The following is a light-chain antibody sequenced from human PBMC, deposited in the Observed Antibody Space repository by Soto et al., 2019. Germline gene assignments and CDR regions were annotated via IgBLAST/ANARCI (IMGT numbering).Light chain of an antibody. V-gene: IGKV2-28*01. CDR2: LGS. J-gene: IGKJ1*01. Sequence: DIVMTQSPLSLPVTPGEPASISCRSSQSLLHSNGYNYLDWYLQKPGQSPQLLIYLGSNRASGVLDRFSGSGSGTDFTLKISRVEADDVGVYYCMQALQTPRTFGQGTKVEIK. CDR1: QSLLHSNGYNY. CDR3: MQALQTPRT.